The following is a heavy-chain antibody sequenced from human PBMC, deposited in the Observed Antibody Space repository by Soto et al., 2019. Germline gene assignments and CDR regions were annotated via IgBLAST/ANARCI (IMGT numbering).Heavy chain of an antibody. Sequence: QVQLVESGGGVVQPGRSLRLSCAASGFIFISYGIHWVRQAPGKGLEWVAVIWFDGSNKYYGDSVRGRFTVSRDNYKETLYRHRNSLRDEDTAVYYCARDSGGVMTTNYCDIWGQGTLVNGSS. J-gene: IGHJ4*02. CDR3: ARDSGGVMTTNYCDI. V-gene: IGHV3-33*01. CDR2: IWFDGSNK. CDR1: GFIFISYG. D-gene: IGHD2-15*01.